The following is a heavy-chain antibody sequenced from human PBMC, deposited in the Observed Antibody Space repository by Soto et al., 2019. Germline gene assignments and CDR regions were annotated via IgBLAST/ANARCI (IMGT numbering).Heavy chain of an antibody. CDR1: GFSFSTNV. V-gene: IGHV3-30-3*01. CDR3: ALDNIPGAPDYFDY. Sequence: QVQLVESGGDVVQPGTSLRLSCAASGFSFSTNVLHWVRQAPGKGLEWVAVMSSNGAEKYYTDSVKGRFTISRDNSKNTLYLEMNSLTSEDTAVYYCALDNIPGAPDYFDYWGQGTLVTDSS. CDR2: MSSNGAEK. D-gene: IGHD1-20*01. J-gene: IGHJ4*02.